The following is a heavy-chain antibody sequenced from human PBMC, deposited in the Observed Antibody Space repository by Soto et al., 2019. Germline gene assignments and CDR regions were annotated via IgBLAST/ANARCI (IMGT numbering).Heavy chain of an antibody. CDR1: GGTFSSYA. V-gene: IGHV1-69*01. CDR3: ARDNLGPYGDYGSIDY. D-gene: IGHD4-17*01. Sequence: QVQLVQSGAEVKKPGSSVKVSCKASGGTFSSYAISWVRQAPGQGLEWMGGIIPIFGTANYAQKFQGRVTMVADQSMSPAYMELSSLRSEDTSVYYCARDNLGPYGDYGSIDYLGQGTLVTVSS. CDR2: IIPIFGTA. J-gene: IGHJ4*02.